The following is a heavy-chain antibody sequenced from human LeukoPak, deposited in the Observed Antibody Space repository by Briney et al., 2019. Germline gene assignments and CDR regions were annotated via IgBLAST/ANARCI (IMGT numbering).Heavy chain of an antibody. CDR3: ARFAAGGSYYYYMDV. V-gene: IGHV3-21*01. D-gene: IGHD6-25*01. CDR1: GFIFSSYS. CDR2: ISSSGSSI. J-gene: IGHJ6*03. Sequence: PGGSLRLSCAASGFIFSSYSMNWVRQAPGKGLEWVSSISSSGSSIYYADSVKGRFTISRDNAKNSLYLQMNSLRADDTAVYYCARFAAGGSYYYYMDVWGKGTTVTVSS.